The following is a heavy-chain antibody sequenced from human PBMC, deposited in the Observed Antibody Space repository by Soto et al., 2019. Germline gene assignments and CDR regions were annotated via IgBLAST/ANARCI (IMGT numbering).Heavy chain of an antibody. CDR3: ATGVRVYSYAPRFYFEY. V-gene: IGHV1-69*01. J-gene: IGHJ4*02. D-gene: IGHD5-18*01. Sequence: QVQLVQSGAEVKKPGSSVKVTCKASGAIFSSNAISWVRQAPGQGLEWMGGILPIFGRTNYAQKFQGRVTITADESTRTAYMELTSLKSEDTAVYYCATGVRVYSYAPRFYFEYWGQGTLVTVSS. CDR2: ILPIFGRT. CDR1: GAIFSSNA.